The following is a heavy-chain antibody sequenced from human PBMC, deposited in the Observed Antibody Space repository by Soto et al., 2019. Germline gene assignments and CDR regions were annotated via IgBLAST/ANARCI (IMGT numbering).Heavy chain of an antibody. J-gene: IGHJ4*02. Sequence: EVQLLESGGGLVQPGGSLRLSCAASGFTFSSYAMSWVRQAPGKGLEWVSAISGSGGSTYYADSVKGRFTISRDNSKNTLYLQMNSLRAEDTAVYYCAKDLGYYYASSGYYYDYWGQGTLVTVSS. CDR2: ISGSGGST. D-gene: IGHD3-22*01. V-gene: IGHV3-23*01. CDR1: GFTFSSYA. CDR3: AKDLGYYYASSGYYYDY.